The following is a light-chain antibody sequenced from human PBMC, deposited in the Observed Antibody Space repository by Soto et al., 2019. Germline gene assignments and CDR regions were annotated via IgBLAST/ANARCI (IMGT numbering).Light chain of an antibody. J-gene: IGKJ5*01. V-gene: IGKV3-11*01. CDR3: QQRSNWPLFT. CDR2: DAS. CDR1: QSVSSY. Sequence: EIVLTQSPATLSLSPGERATLSCRASQSVSSYFAWYQQKPGQATRLLIYDASNSATGIPARFSGSGSGTDFPLTISSLEPEDFAVYYCQQRSNWPLFTFGQGTRLEIK.